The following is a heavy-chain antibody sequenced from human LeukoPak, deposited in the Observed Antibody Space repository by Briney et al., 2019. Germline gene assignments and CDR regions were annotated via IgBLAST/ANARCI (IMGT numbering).Heavy chain of an antibody. Sequence: SETLSLTCAVSGGSISSSNWWTWVRQPPGKGLEWIGEIYHSGSTHYNPSLKSRVTISVDKSKNQFSLILSSVTAADTAVYYCALHGVSVFDSWGQGTLVTVSS. CDR2: IYHSGST. CDR1: GGSISSSNW. V-gene: IGHV4-4*02. CDR3: ALHGVSVFDS. J-gene: IGHJ4*02.